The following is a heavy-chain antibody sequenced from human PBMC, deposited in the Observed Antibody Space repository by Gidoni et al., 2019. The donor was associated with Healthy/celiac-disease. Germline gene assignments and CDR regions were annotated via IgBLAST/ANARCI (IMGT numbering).Heavy chain of an antibody. J-gene: IGHJ6*02. CDR1: GGSISSPTYY. V-gene: IGHV4-39*01. D-gene: IGHD2-15*01. CDR3: ARHEPYCSGSSCYPRYYGMDV. CDR2: IFYRGTI. Sequence: QLQLQESGPGLVKPSETLSLTCTVSGGSISSPTYYWGWIRQPPGKGLECIGTIFYRGTIYYNPSLKSRVTISIDTSKNQFSLKLSSVTAADTAVYYCARHEPYCSGSSCYPRYYGMDVWGQGTTVTVSS.